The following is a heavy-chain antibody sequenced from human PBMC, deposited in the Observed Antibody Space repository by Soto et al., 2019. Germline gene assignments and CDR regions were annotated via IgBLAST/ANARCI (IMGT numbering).Heavy chain of an antibody. Sequence: PGESLKISCKGSGYSFTSYWISWVRQMPGKGLEWMGRIDPSDSYTNYSPSFQGHVTISADKSIGTAYLQWSSLKASDTAMYYCARRYNSGWLVDYWGQGTLVTVSS. D-gene: IGHD6-19*01. CDR2: IDPSDSYT. V-gene: IGHV5-10-1*01. CDR3: ARRYNSGWLVDY. CDR1: GYSFTSYW. J-gene: IGHJ4*02.